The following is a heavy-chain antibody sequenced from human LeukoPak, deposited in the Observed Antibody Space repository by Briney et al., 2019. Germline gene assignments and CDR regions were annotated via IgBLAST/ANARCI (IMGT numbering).Heavy chain of an antibody. J-gene: IGHJ4*02. CDR3: ARPVYSSSWCFRD. CDR1: GFTFSSYA. Sequence: GGSLRLSCAASGFTFSSYAMHWVRQAPGKGLEWVAVISYDGSNKYYADSVKGRFTISRDNSKNTLYLQMNSLRAEDTAVYYCARPVYSSSWCFRDWGQGTLVTVSS. CDR2: ISYDGSNK. V-gene: IGHV3-30*04. D-gene: IGHD6-13*01.